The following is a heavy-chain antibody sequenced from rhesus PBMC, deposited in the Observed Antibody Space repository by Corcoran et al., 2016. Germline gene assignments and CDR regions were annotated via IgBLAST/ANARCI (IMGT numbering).Heavy chain of an antibody. CDR1: GGSISGYY. Sequence: QVKLQQWGEGLVKPSETLSLTCAVYGGSISGYYWSWIRQPPGKGLEWIGNIDGKSPNTNYNPSHKNRVTMSKDTSKNQFALKLSSVTAADTAVYYCARGGKQRLVSFSLDVWGRGVLVTVSS. J-gene: IGHJ5-2*02. CDR2: IDGKSPNT. V-gene: IGHV4-73*01. CDR3: ARGGKQRLVSFSLDV. D-gene: IGHD6S26*01.